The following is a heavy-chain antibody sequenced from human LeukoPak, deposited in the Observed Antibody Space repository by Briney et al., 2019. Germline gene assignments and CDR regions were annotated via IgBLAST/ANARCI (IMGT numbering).Heavy chain of an antibody. D-gene: IGHD3-3*01. CDR3: ARPLRAIFGEGDYYYYMDV. J-gene: IGHJ6*03. CDR1: GGTFSSYA. V-gene: IGHV1-69*01. CDR2: IIPIFGTA. Sequence: SVKVSCKASGGTFSSYAISWVRQAPGQGLEWMGGIIPIFGTANYAQKFQGRVTITADESTSTAYMELSSLRSEDTAVYYCARPLRAIFGEGDYYYYMDVWGKGTTVTVSS.